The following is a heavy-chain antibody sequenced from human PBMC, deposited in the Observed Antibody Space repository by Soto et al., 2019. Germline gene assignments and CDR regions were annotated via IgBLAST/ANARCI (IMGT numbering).Heavy chain of an antibody. Sequence: GGSLRLSCAASGFTFSNAWMSWVRQAPGKGLEWVGRIKSKTDGGTTDYAAPVKGRFTISRDDSKNTLYLQMNSLKTEDTAVYYCTTVDGSGSYYSYYYYGMDVWGQGTTVTVSS. CDR2: IKSKTDGGTT. D-gene: IGHD3-10*01. V-gene: IGHV3-15*01. J-gene: IGHJ6*02. CDR1: GFTFSNAW. CDR3: TTVDGSGSYYSYYYYGMDV.